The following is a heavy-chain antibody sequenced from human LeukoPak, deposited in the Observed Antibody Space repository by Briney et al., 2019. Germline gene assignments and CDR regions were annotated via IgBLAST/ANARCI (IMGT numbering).Heavy chain of an antibody. V-gene: IGHV3-43*02. CDR3: AKVPYDILTMPEFDY. Sequence: PGGSLRLSCAASGFTFDDYAMHWVRQAPGKGLEWVSLISGDGGSTYYADSVKGRFTISRDSSKNSLYLQMNSLRTEDTALYYCAKVPYDILTMPEFDYWGQGTLVTVSS. D-gene: IGHD3-9*01. CDR2: ISGDGGST. J-gene: IGHJ4*02. CDR1: GFTFDDYA.